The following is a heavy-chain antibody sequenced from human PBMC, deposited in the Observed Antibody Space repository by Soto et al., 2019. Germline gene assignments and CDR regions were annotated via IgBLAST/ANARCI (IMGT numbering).Heavy chain of an antibody. V-gene: IGHV1-2*02. CDR2: INPATSAA. CDR1: GYPVTAYY. J-gene: IGHJ3*02. Sequence: QLHLVQSGAVVKKPGASVTVSCSASGYPVTAYYMHWVRQAPGRGLEWMGGINPATSAAKYTQTFRGRVTRTRATSTSKAFMELSGLTSGDTAVFYCARGGGVGVAGSAAFDMWGQGTLVTVSS. CDR3: ARGGGVGVAGSAAFDM. D-gene: IGHD3-3*01.